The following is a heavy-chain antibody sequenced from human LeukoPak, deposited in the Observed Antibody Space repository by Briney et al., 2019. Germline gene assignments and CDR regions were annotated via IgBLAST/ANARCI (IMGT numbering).Heavy chain of an antibody. V-gene: IGHV3-20*04. D-gene: IGHD5-12*01. CDR2: INWSGGRT. Sequence: GGSLRLSCAASGFTFDDYGMSWVRQAPGKGLEWVSGINWSGGRTGYADSVKGRFTISRDNAKNSLYLQMNSLRAEDTALYYCAINGGGDSGYGNFDYWGQGTLVTVSS. CDR1: GFTFDDYG. J-gene: IGHJ4*02. CDR3: AINGGGDSGYGNFDY.